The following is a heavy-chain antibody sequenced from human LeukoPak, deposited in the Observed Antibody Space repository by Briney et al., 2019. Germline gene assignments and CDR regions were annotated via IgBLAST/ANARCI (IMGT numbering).Heavy chain of an antibody. CDR2: AYYRSKWFN. V-gene: IGHV6-1*01. CDR1: GNSVSSNSAA. CDR3: AKSTGITVATFDS. Sequence: SQTLSLTCAISGNSVSSNSAAWNWIRQSPSRGLEWLGRAYYRSKWFNDCAVAVKSRISINADTSTNQVSLHLNSVTPEDTALYYCAKSTGITVATFDSWGQGTLVTVSS. D-gene: IGHD6-19*01. J-gene: IGHJ4*02.